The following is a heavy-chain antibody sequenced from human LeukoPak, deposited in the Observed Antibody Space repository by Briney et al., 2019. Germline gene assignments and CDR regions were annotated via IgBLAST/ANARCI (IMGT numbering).Heavy chain of an antibody. Sequence: GRSLRLSCAASGFTFSSYPIHWVRQAPGKGLEWVAVISYDGNNKYYADSVKGRFTISRDNSKNTLYLQMNSLRAEDTAVYYCARARCSSTSCYPWFDPWGQGTLVTVSS. CDR1: GFTFSSYP. J-gene: IGHJ5*02. V-gene: IGHV3-30*04. CDR3: ARARCSSTSCYPWFDP. D-gene: IGHD2-2*01. CDR2: ISYDGNNK.